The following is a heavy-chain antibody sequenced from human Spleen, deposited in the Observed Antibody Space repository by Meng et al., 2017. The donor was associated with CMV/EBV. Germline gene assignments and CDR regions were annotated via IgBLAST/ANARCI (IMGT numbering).Heavy chain of an antibody. Sequence: QGQPQEAGPGLVNPYQTLPLPCTVSGGSISSGSYYWSWIRQPAGKGLEWIGRIYTSGSTNYNPSLKSRVTISVDTSKNQFSLKLSSVTAADTAVYYCARDRPPGAAAGEGFDPWGQGTLVTVSS. J-gene: IGHJ5*02. CDR2: IYTSGST. CDR3: ARDRPPGAAAGEGFDP. D-gene: IGHD6-13*01. V-gene: IGHV4-61*02. CDR1: GGSISSGSYY.